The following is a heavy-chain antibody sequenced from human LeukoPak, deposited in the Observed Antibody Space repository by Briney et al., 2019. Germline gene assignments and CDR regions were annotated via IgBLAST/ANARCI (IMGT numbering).Heavy chain of an antibody. V-gene: IGHV2-5*02. J-gene: IGHJ4*02. CDR2: IYWDDDK. CDR3: XXXXXYCXSNSKCYDHFDI. Sequence: SGPTLVKPTQTLTLTCTLSGFSLRTSGMGMGWIRQPPGKALEWLALIYWDDDKRYSPSLKSRLTITRDTAKNQVVLTMTNMDPVXXGTYYXXXXXXYCXSNSKCYDHFDIWGQGTLVTVSS. D-gene: IGHD2-2*01. CDR1: GFSLRTSGMG.